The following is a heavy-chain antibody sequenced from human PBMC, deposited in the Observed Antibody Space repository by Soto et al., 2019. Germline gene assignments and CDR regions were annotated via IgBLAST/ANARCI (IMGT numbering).Heavy chain of an antibody. D-gene: IGHD6-19*01. CDR1: GFTFDDYT. V-gene: IGHV3-43*01. J-gene: IGHJ6*02. CDR3: AKGQYSSGWYDPPTLPLMDV. Sequence: GGSLRLSCAASGFTFDDYTMHWVRQAPGKGLEWVSLISWDGGSTYYADSVKGRFTISRDNSKNSLYLQMNSLRTEDTALYYCAKGQYSSGWYDPPTLPLMDVWGQGTTVTVSS. CDR2: ISWDGGST.